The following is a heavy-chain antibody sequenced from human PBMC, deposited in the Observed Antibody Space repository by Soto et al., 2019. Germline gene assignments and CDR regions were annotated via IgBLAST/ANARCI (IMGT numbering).Heavy chain of an antibody. J-gene: IGHJ3*02. CDR2: INPNSGGT. D-gene: IGHD5-18*01. CDR1: GYTFTGYY. V-gene: IGHV1-2*04. CDR3: ARDGGYSYGPGAFDI. Sequence: ASVKVSCKASGYTFTGYYMHWVRQAPGQGLEWMGWINPNSGGTNYAQKFQGWVTVTRDTSISTAYMELSRLRSDDTAVYYCARDGGYSYGPGAFDIWGQGTMVTVSS.